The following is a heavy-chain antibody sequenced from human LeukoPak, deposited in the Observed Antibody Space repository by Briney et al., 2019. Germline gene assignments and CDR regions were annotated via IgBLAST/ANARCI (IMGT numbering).Heavy chain of an antibody. Sequence: GASVKVSCKASGYTFTSYDINWVRQATGQGLEWMGWMNPNSGNTGYAQKFQGRVTMTRNTSISTAYMELSSLRSEDTAVYYCASGPEWTYYYYYYLDVWGKGTTVTVSS. D-gene: IGHD3-3*01. V-gene: IGHV1-8*01. CDR1: GYTFTSYD. J-gene: IGHJ6*03. CDR3: ASGPEWTYYYYYYLDV. CDR2: MNPNSGNT.